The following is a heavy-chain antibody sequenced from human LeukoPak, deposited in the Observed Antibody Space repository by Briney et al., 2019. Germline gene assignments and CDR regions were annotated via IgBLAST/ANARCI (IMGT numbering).Heavy chain of an antibody. D-gene: IGHD1-26*01. CDR2: IIPIFGTA. CDR3: ASFIEYYGMDV. J-gene: IGHJ6*02. V-gene: IGHV1-69*13. CDR1: GGTVSSYA. Sequence: GASVNVSCKASGGTVSSYAISWVRQAPGQGLEWMGGIIPIFGTANYAQKFQGRVTITADESTSTAYMELSSLRSEDTAVYYCASFIEYYGMDVWGQGTTVTVSS.